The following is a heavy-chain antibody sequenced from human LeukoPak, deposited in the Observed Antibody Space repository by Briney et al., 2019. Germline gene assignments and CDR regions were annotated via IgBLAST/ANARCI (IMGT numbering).Heavy chain of an antibody. Sequence: SETLSLTCTVSGGSISSYYWSWSRQPPGKGLEWIGYIYYSGSTNYNPSLKSRVTISVDTSKNQFSLKLSSVTPEDTAVYYCARDPQGPWGQGTLVTVSS. V-gene: IGHV4-59*12. CDR1: GGSISSYY. CDR2: IYYSGST. J-gene: IGHJ5*02. CDR3: ARDPQGP.